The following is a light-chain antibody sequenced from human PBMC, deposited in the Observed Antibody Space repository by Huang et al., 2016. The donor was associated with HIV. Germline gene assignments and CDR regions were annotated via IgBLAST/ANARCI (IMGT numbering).Light chain of an antibody. V-gene: IGKV3-15*01. CDR2: GAS. CDR3: QQYNNWPPWT. J-gene: IGKJ1*01. Sequence: EIVMTQSPATLSVSPGERATLSCRASQSVSSNLAWYQQKPGQAPRRLISGASTRATGVPARFSGSGSGTECTLTISSLQSEDFAVYYCQQYNNWPPWTFGQGTKVEIK. CDR1: QSVSSN.